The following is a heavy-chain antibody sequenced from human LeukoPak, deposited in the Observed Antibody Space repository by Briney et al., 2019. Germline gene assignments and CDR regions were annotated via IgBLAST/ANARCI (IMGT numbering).Heavy chain of an antibody. CDR3: AKGSYYDSSGSFYFDY. D-gene: IGHD3-22*01. CDR1: GFTFSSYA. V-gene: IGHV3-23*01. Sequence: HPGGSLRLCCAASGFTFSSYAMSWVRQAPGKGLEWVSGISGSGDNTYYADSVKDRFTISRDNSKNTLYVQVNSLGTEDTAAYYCAKGSYYDSSGSFYFDYWGQGTLVTVSS. CDR2: ISGSGDNT. J-gene: IGHJ4*02.